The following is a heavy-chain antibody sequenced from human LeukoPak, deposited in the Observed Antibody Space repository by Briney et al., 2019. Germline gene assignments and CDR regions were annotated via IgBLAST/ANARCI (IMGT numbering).Heavy chain of an antibody. J-gene: IGHJ4*02. CDR1: GFTFSSYW. D-gene: IGHD1-26*01. Sequence: PGGSLRLSCAASGFTFSSYWMHWVRQAPGKGLVWVSRINSDGSSTSYADSVKGRFTISRDNAKNTLYLQMNSLRAEDTAVYYCARAVRWERFDHWGQGTLVTVSS. CDR3: ARAVRWERFDH. CDR2: INSDGSST. V-gene: IGHV3-74*01.